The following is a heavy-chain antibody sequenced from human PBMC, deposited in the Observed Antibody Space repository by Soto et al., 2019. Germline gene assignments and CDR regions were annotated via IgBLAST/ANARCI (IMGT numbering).Heavy chain of an antibody. CDR3: ASRYDYAEGAYYYYGMDV. CDR1: GGSISSGDYY. D-gene: IGHD4-17*01. J-gene: IGHJ6*02. V-gene: IGHV4-30-4*01. Sequence: SETLSLTCTVSGGSISSGDYYWSWIRQPPGKGLEWIGYIYYSGSTYYNPSLKSRVTISVDTSKNQFSLKLSSVTAADTAVYYCASRYDYAEGAYYYYGMDVWGQGTTVTVYS. CDR2: IYYSGST.